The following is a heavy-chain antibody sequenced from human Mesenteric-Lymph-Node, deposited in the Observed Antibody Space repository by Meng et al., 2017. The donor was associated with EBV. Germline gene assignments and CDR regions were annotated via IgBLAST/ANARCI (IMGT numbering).Heavy chain of an antibody. V-gene: IGHV4-34*01. CDR2: INHSGTT. J-gene: IGHJ4*02. CDR3: ARLGNGH. CDR1: GWSFSGYY. Sequence: VQVVQVASGMLQLSETLSLTCAVYGWSFSGYYWSWIRQPPGKGLEWIGEINHSGTTTHNPSLESRVTISVDTSKNQLSLKLTSLTAADTAVYYCARLGNGHWGQGTLVTVSS.